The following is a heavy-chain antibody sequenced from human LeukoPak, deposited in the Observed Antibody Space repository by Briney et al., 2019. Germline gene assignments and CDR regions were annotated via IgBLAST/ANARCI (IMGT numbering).Heavy chain of an antibody. D-gene: IGHD5-24*01. CDR1: GFTFGDYA. V-gene: IGHV3-49*03. CDR2: IRSKAYGGTT. Sequence: GGSLRLSCTASGFTFGDYAMSWFRQAPGKGLEWVGFIRSKAYGGTTEYAASVKGRFTISRDDSKSIAYLQMNSLKTEDTAVYYCTRGFEMATFPFDYWGQGTLVTVSS. CDR3: TRGFEMATFPFDY. J-gene: IGHJ4*02.